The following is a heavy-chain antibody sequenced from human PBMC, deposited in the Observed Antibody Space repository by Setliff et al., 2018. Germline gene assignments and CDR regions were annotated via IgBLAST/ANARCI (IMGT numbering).Heavy chain of an antibody. D-gene: IGHD2-2*01. Sequence: ASVKVSCKASGYTFSTYGIAWVRQAPGQGLEWMGWISTYNGYIIYAHKFQGRVTMTTDTSTGTADMELRNLRSDDTAVYYCTRGTNIVVVPPHRTAFDIWGQGTMVTVSS. V-gene: IGHV1-18*01. CDR1: GYTFSTYG. J-gene: IGHJ3*02. CDR3: TRGTNIVVVPPHRTAFDI. CDR2: ISTYNGYI.